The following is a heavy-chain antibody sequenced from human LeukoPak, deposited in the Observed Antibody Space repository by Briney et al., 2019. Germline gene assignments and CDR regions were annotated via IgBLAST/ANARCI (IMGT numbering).Heavy chain of an antibody. CDR2: IKHDGSEK. D-gene: IGHD3-3*01. Sequence: PGGSLRLSCATSGFTFSSYWMHWVRQAPGKGLEWVASIKHDGSEKYYVDSVRGRFTISRDNTKNSLYLQMSSLRAEDTAVYYCATDRGWRTSGYYLYYFEYWGQGTLVTFSS. V-gene: IGHV3-7*01. CDR1: GFTFSSYW. CDR3: ATDRGWRTSGYYLYYFEY. J-gene: IGHJ4*02.